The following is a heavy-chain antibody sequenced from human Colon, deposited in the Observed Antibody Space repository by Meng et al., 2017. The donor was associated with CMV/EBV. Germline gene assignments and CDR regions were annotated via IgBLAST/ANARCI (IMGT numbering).Heavy chain of an antibody. Sequence: VELVQSGAEVKKPWDSVKVSCNASGYTFTGYFMYRGRQAPGRGLEWMGSINPNSGGTNYAQKFQGRVTMTRDTSINTAYMELSRLRSDDTAVYYCATVSGGDFDYWGQGTLVTVSS. CDR1: GYTFTGYF. V-gene: IGHV1-2*02. J-gene: IGHJ4*02. D-gene: IGHD1-26*01. CDR2: INPNSGGT. CDR3: ATVSGGDFDY.